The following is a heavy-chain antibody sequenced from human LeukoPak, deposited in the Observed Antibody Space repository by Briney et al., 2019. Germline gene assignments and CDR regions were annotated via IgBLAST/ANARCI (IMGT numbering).Heavy chain of an antibody. D-gene: IGHD1-1*01. V-gene: IGHV4-39*07. CDR1: GGSISSSSYY. CDR2: IYYSGST. CDR3: ARGLEQLDY. Sequence: KPSETLSLTCTVSGGSISSSSYYWGWIRQPPGKGLEWIGSIYYSGSTYYNPSLKSRVTISVDTSKNQFSLKLSSVTAADTAVYYCARGLEQLDYWGQGTLVTVSS. J-gene: IGHJ4*02.